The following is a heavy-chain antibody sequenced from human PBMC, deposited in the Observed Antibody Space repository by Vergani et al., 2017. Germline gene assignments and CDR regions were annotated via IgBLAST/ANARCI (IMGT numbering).Heavy chain of an antibody. J-gene: IGHJ2*01. V-gene: IGHV4-39*01. CDR3: ASGKYYSDSTSHFRGRYFDV. D-gene: IGHD3-16*01. Sequence: QLQLRESGPGLVKPSETLSLTCAVSGDSMTISSYYWGWIRQPPGKGLEWIGSIYNSGNGDSSSSLKSRVTISADTSKNQFSLRLTSVTAADTAVYYCASGKYYSDSTSHFRGRYFDVWGRGTLVTVPS. CDR1: GDSMTISSYY. CDR2: IYNSGNG.